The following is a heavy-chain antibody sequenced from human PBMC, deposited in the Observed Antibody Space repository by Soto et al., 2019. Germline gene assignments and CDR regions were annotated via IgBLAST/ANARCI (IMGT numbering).Heavy chain of an antibody. CDR3: AKDLGAAMALNYYYYYGMDV. J-gene: IGHJ6*02. V-gene: IGHV3-30*18. Sequence: QPWGSLRLSCAASGFTFSSYGMHGVRQEPGKGLEWVAVISYDGSNKYYADSVKGRFTISRDNSKNTLYLQMNSLRAEDTAVYYCAKDLGAAMALNYYYYYGMDVWGQGTTVTVSS. D-gene: IGHD5-18*01. CDR1: GFTFSSYG. CDR2: ISYDGSNK.